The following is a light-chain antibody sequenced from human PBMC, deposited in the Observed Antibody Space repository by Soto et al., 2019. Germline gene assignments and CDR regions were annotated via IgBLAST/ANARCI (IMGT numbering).Light chain of an antibody. CDR3: QQVDSYPRT. Sequence: IQLTQSPYSLSASVGDRVTVTCLASQGIGTYLVWYQQKSGKAPTVLIYASSTLQTGVPSRFSGSGSGTDFSLTISSLHPEDVATYYCQQVDSYPRTFGGGTKVDI. V-gene: IGKV1-9*01. J-gene: IGKJ4*02. CDR2: ASS. CDR1: QGIGTY.